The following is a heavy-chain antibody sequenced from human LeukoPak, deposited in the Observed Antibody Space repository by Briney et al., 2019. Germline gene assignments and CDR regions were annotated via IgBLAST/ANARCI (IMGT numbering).Heavy chain of an antibody. V-gene: IGHV3-74*01. Sequence: GGSLRLSCATSGFAADSRWVPWARHTPGGGRVWIFRLGNVGSSTTYAHSVKGRFTDSRDSANNVVFLQMNSLRLEDAAVYYCVTSGPAGGFYFDFWGQGALVTISS. CDR1: GFAADSRW. D-gene: IGHD2-15*01. J-gene: IGHJ4*02. CDR2: LGNVGSST. CDR3: VTSGPAGGFYFDF.